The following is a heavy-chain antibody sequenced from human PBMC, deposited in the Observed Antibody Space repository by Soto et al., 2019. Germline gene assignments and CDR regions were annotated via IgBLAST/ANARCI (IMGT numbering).Heavy chain of an antibody. CDR1: GFRFSGFA. Sequence: QVQLVESGGGVVQPGASLRLSCAASGFRFSGFAMHWVRQAPGKGLEWVAVISFDGSEKFYVDSVKGRFSISRDDFHSTVFLQMDSLRPEDTGVYYCARDLGGYVHLWDKSNYWGQGTLVXVSS. V-gene: IGHV3-30*04. D-gene: IGHD5-12*01. CDR3: ARDLGGYVHLWDKSNY. CDR2: ISFDGSEK. J-gene: IGHJ4*02.